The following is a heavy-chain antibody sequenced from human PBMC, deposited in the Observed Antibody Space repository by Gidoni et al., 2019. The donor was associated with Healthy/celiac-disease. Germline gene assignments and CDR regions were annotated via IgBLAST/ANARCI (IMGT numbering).Heavy chain of an antibody. CDR2: IYHSGST. D-gene: IGHD1-26*01. CDR3: ARALGWDFDY. Sequence: QVQPQESGPGLVKPAETLSLTCTVSGYSISSGYCWGWIRQPPGKGLEWIGSIYHSGSTYYNPSLKSRVTISVDTSKNQFSLKLSSVTAADPAVYYCARALGWDFDYWGQGTLVTVSS. J-gene: IGHJ4*02. V-gene: IGHV4-38-2*02. CDR1: GYSISSGYC.